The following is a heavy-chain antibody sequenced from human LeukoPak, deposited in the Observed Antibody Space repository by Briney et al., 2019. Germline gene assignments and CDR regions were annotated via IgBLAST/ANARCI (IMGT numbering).Heavy chain of an antibody. CDR2: ISSSSSYI. CDR3: ARVKGATPPYYYYGMDV. CDR1: GFTFSSYS. V-gene: IGHV3-21*01. J-gene: IGHJ6*02. D-gene: IGHD1-26*01. Sequence: PGGSLRLSCAASGFTFSSYSMNWVRQAPGKGLEWVSSISSSSSYIYYADSVKGRFTISGDNAKNSLYPQMNSLRAEDTAVYYCARVKGATPPYYYYGMDVWGQGTTVTVSS.